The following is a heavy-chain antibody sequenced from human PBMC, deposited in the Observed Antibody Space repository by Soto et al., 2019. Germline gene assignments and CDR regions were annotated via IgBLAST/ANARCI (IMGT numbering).Heavy chain of an antibody. CDR2: IYYSGST. V-gene: IGHV4-61*01. D-gene: IGHD2-15*01. Sequence: SETLSLTCTVSGGSVSSGSYYWSWIRQPPGKGLEWIGYIYYSGSTNYNPSLKSRVTISVDTSKNQFSLKLSSVTAADTAVYYCARDFRCSGGSCYSDYWGQGTLVTVSS. CDR3: ARDFRCSGGSCYSDY. J-gene: IGHJ4*02. CDR1: GGSVSSGSYY.